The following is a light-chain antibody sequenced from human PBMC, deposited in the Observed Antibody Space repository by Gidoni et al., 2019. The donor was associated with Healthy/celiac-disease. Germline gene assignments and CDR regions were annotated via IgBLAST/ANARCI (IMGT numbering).Light chain of an antibody. CDR3: QQYDNLPLT. CDR2: DAS. Sequence: DIQMTHSPSSLSASVGDRVTITCQASQDISNYLNWYQQKPGKAPKLLIYDASNLETGVPSRFSGSGSGTDFTFTISSLQPEDIETYYCQQYDNLPLTFGGGTKVEIK. J-gene: IGKJ4*01. CDR1: QDISNY. V-gene: IGKV1-33*01.